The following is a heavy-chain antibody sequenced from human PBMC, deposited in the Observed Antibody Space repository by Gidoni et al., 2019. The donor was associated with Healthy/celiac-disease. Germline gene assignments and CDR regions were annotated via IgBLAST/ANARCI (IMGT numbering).Heavy chain of an antibody. CDR2: IKSKTDGGTT. Sequence: WVGRIKSKTDGGTTDYAAPVKGRFTISRDDSKNTLYLQMNSLKTEDTAVYYCTTGVNYDILTGYYSSYWGQGTLVTVSS. V-gene: IGHV3-15*07. D-gene: IGHD3-9*01. CDR3: TTGVNYDILTGYYSSY. J-gene: IGHJ4*02.